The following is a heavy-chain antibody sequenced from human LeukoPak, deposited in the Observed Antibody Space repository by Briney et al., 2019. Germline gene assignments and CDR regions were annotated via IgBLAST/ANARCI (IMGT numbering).Heavy chain of an antibody. Sequence: SETLSLTCTVSGGSISGYYWSWIRQPPGEGLEWIGYIYNSGNTNYNPSLKSRVTISVDTSKNQFSRKLTSVTAADTAVYYCARYRAFDIWGRGTLVTVSS. CDR3: ARYRAFDI. CDR2: IYNSGNT. J-gene: IGHJ3*02. V-gene: IGHV4-59*01. CDR1: GGSISGYY.